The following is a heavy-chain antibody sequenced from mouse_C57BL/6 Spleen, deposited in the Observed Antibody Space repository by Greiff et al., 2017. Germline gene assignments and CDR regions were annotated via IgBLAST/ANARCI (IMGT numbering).Heavy chain of an antibody. CDR1: GYTFTSYG. CDR3: ARFGTSAMDY. V-gene: IGHV1-81*01. CDR2: IYPRSGNT. J-gene: IGHJ4*01. D-gene: IGHD4-1*01. Sequence: QVQLKQSGAELARPGASVKLSCKASGYTFTSYGISWVKQRTGQGLEWIGEIYPRSGNTYYNEKFKGKATLTADKSSSTAYMELRSLTSEDSAVYFCARFGTSAMDYWGQGTSVTVSS.